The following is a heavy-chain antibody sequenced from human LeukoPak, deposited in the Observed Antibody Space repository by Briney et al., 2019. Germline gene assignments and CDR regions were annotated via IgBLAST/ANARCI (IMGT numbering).Heavy chain of an antibody. CDR1: GFTFSSYS. D-gene: IGHD3-22*01. CDR3: ARAYSGLYYYDSSGSNYYYYYYYMDV. CDR2: ISSSSSYI. J-gene: IGHJ6*03. Sequence: GGSLRLSCAASGFTFSSYSMNWVRQAPGKGLEWVSSISSSSSYIYYADSVKGRFTISRDNAKNSLYLQMNSLRAEDTAVYYCARAYSGLYYYDSSGSNYYYYYYYMDVWGKGTTVTVSS. V-gene: IGHV3-21*01.